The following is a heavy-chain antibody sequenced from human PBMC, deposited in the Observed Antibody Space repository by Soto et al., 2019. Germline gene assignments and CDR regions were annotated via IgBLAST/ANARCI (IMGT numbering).Heavy chain of an antibody. J-gene: IGHJ4*02. CDR2: VYYTVGS. CDR3: ARDYRSAYDN. V-gene: IGHV4-30-4*01. D-gene: IGHD6-19*01. CDR1: GGSISRGDYY. Sequence: ASETLSLTCTVSGGSISRGDYYWSWIRQPPGKGLEWIAYVYYTVGSYYNPSLKSRATISVDKYKNKLYLKVSSVTATDNAVYYCARDYRSAYDNRGQGILLTVSS.